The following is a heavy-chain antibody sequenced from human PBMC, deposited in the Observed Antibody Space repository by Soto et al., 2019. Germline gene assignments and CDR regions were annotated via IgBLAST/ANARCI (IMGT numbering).Heavy chain of an antibody. Sequence: GESLKISCKGSGYSFTSYWISWVRQMPGKGLEWMGRIDPSDSCTNYSPSFQGHVTISADKSISTAYLQWSSLKASDTAMYYCASPERFTSHGEGSGDAFDICGQVPMVTVS. CDR3: ASPERFTSHGEGSGDAFDI. CDR2: IDPSDSCT. CDR1: GYSFTSYW. J-gene: IGHJ3*02. D-gene: IGHD3-10*01. V-gene: IGHV5-10-1*01.